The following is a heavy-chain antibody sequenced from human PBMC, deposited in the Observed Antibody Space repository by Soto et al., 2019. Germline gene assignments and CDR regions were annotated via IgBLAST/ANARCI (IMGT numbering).Heavy chain of an antibody. Sequence: ASVKVSCKASGYTFTSYGISWVRQAPGQGLEWMGWISAYNGNTNYAQKLQGRVTITADESTSTAYMELRSLRSDDTAVYYCARDGVDTATGYYYGMDVWGQGTTVTVSS. CDR2: ISAYNGNT. D-gene: IGHD5-18*01. CDR3: ARDGVDTATGYYYGMDV. J-gene: IGHJ6*02. V-gene: IGHV1-18*01. CDR1: GYTFTSYG.